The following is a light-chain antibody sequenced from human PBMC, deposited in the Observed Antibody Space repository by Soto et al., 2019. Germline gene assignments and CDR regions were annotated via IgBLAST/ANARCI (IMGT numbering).Light chain of an antibody. CDR1: QTVSSK. J-gene: IGKJ4*01. Sequence: EIVLTQSPATLSSSPGERATLSCRASQTVSSKLAWYQHKPGQAPRLLIYGASNRATGIPDRFSGSGSGTDFTLTISSLEPEDFAVYYCQQRSNWPPLTFGGGTKVDIK. CDR3: QQRSNWPPLT. V-gene: IGKV3-11*01. CDR2: GAS.